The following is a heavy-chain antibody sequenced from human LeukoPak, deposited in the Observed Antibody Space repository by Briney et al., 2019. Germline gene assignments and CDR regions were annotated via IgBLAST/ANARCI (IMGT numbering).Heavy chain of an antibody. CDR1: GFTFSSYE. D-gene: IGHD6-6*01. J-gene: IGHJ4*02. V-gene: IGHV3-48*03. Sequence: GSLRLSCAASGFTFSSYEMTWVRQAPGKGLEWVSYISSSGSTIYYADSVKGRFTISRDNAKNSLYLQMNSLRAEDTAVYYCARGEWSSSPFDYWGQGTLVTVSS. CDR3: ARGEWSSSPFDY. CDR2: ISSSGSTI.